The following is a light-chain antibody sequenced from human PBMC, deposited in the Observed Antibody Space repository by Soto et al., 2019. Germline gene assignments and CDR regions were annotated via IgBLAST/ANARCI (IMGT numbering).Light chain of an antibody. CDR1: SSDIGAYNY. J-gene: IGLJ2*01. CDR3: SSYTGRGSLV. CDR2: EVS. Sequence: QSVLTQPASVSGSPGQSITISCSGTSSDIGAYNYVSWYQQHPGKPPKLLIYEVSNRPSGVSDRFSGSKFGKTASLTISGLQAEDEADYHCSSYTGRGSLVFGGGTQLTVL. V-gene: IGLV2-14*01.